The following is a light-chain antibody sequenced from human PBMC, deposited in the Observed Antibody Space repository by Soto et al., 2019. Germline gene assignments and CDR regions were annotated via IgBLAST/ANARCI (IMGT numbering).Light chain of an antibody. Sequence: DIQMTQSPSSLSASVGDRVIITCRASQGISDSLAWCQQKPGKVPKLLIHAASTLQSGVPSRFSGSGSGTDFTLTISSLQPEDVATYYCLKYNSAPRLFGPGTKVNIK. CDR3: LKYNSAPRL. V-gene: IGKV1-27*01. CDR1: QGISDS. J-gene: IGKJ3*01. CDR2: AAS.